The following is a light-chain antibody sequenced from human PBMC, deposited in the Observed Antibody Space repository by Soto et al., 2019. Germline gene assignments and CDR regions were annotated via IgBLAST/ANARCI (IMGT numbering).Light chain of an antibody. CDR2: AAS. CDR1: QSISSY. V-gene: IGKV1-39*01. CDR3: QQYYSYPQT. J-gene: IGKJ1*01. Sequence: DVKMTQSPSSLSASVGDRVTMTCRASQSISSYLNWYHQKPGKAPKLLIYAASSLQSGVPSRFSGSGSGTDFTLTISCLQSEDFATYYCQQYYSYPQTFGQGTKVDIK.